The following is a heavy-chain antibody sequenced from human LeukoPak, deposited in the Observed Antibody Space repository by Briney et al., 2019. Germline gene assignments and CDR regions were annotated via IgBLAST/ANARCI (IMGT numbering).Heavy chain of an antibody. V-gene: IGHV4-59*01. J-gene: IGHJ4*02. D-gene: IGHD6-13*01. CDR1: GGSISSYY. CDR2: IYYSGST. Sequence: SETLSLTCTVSGGSISSYYWSWIRQPPGKGLEWIGYIYYSGSTNYNPSLKSRVTISVDTSKNQFSLKLSSVTAADAAVYYCARAQYSRSWYVSYYFDYWGQGTLVTVSS. CDR3: ARAQYSRSWYVSYYFDY.